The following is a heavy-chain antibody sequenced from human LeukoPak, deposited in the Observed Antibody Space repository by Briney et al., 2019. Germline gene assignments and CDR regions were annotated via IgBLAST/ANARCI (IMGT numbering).Heavy chain of an antibody. CDR2: ISGSGGST. V-gene: IGHV3-23*01. CDR1: GFTFSSYA. J-gene: IGHJ4*02. Sequence: GGSLRLSCAASGFTFSSYAMSWVRQAPGKGLEWVSAISGSGGSTYYADSVKGRFTISRDNSKNTLYLQVNSLRAEDTAVYYCAKAGYSSSWYARYWGQGTLVTVSS. CDR3: AKAGYSSSWYARY. D-gene: IGHD6-13*01.